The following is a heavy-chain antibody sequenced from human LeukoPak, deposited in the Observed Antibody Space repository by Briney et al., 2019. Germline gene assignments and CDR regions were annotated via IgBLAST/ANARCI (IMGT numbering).Heavy chain of an antibody. Sequence: GSLRLSCAASGFSFSNAWMSWVRQAPGKGLEWIGYIYYSGSTNYNPSLKSRVTISVDTSKNQFSLKLSSVTAADTAVYYCARGYYDILTGYPQCNWFDPWGQGTLVTVSS. D-gene: IGHD3-9*01. CDR3: ARGYYDILTGYPQCNWFDP. CDR2: IYYSGST. J-gene: IGHJ5*02. CDR1: GFSFSNAW. V-gene: IGHV4-59*01.